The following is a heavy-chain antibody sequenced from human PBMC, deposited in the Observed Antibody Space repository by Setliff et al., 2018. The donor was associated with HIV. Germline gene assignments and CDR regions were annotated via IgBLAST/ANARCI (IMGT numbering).Heavy chain of an antibody. CDR3: ARAPRGLYCSGGSCYINWYFDL. Sequence: GASVKVSCKASGGTVSRLTFGWVRQVPVQGLEWMGGLSSMYGTANYAQKFQRRVTITAYESTSTAYMELSSLRSEDTAVDYCARAPRGLYCSGGSCYINWYFDLWGRGTLVTVSS. CDR2: LSSMYGTA. V-gene: IGHV1-69*13. CDR1: GGTVSRLT. D-gene: IGHD2-15*01. J-gene: IGHJ2*01.